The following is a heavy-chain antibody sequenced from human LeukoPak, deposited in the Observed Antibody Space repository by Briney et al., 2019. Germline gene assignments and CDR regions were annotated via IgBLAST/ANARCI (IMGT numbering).Heavy chain of an antibody. CDR3: AKANWFDP. CDR1: GFTFSSYG. J-gene: IGHJ5*02. CDR2: ISYDGSNK. Sequence: GRSLRLSCAASGFTFSSYGMHWVRQAPGKGLEWVAVISYDGSNKYYADSVKGRFTISRDNSKNTLYLQMNSLRAEDTAVYYCAKANWFDPWGQGTLVTVSS. V-gene: IGHV3-30*18.